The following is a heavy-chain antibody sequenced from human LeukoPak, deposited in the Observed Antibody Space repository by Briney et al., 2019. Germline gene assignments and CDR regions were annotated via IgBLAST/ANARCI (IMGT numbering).Heavy chain of an antibody. CDR3: AKDQISMPDDY. V-gene: IGHV3-23*01. J-gene: IGHJ4*02. CDR2: ISGSGGST. Sequence: GGSLRLSCTASEFTFNNYAMSWVRQAPGKGLEWVSAISGSGGSTYYADSVKGRFTISRDNSKNTLYMQMNGLRVEDTALYYCAKDQISMPDDYWGPGTLVTVSS. D-gene: IGHD2-2*01. CDR1: EFTFNNYA.